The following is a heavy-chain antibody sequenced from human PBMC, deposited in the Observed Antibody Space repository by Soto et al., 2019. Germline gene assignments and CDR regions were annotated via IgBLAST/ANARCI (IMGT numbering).Heavy chain of an antibody. Sequence: QVQLQESGPGLVKPSQTLSLTCTVSGGSIRRSDYYWSWVRQFPGRGLEWIGYIYHSGSTFYNPSLMSRGVISVEKSRNQYSLSLTSVTAADTAVYFARVEALIRSLGYFESWGQGIRVTVTS. CDR3: ARVEALIRSLGYFES. CDR2: IYHSGST. J-gene: IGHJ4*02. V-gene: IGHV4-31*03. D-gene: IGHD3-9*01. CDR1: GGSIRRSDYY.